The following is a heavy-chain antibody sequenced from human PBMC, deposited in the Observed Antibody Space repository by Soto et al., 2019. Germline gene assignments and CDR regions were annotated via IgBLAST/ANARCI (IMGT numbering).Heavy chain of an antibody. Sequence: PSETLSLTCAVYGGSFSGYYWSWIRQPPGKGLEWIGEINHSGSTNYNPSLKSRVTISVDTSKNQFSLKLSSVTAADTAVYYCDRSELPEGMDVWGQVNTVTVSS. CDR2: INHSGST. V-gene: IGHV4-34*01. CDR3: DRSELPEGMDV. D-gene: IGHD1-7*01. J-gene: IGHJ6*02. CDR1: GGSFSGYY.